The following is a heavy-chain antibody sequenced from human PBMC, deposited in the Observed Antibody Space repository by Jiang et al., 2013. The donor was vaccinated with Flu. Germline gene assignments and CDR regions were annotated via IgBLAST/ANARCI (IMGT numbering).Heavy chain of an antibody. Sequence: GPGLVKPSETLSLTCTVSGDSITPYYWSWIRQSPGKGLECIGYIDYRGGTSYNPSLKSRVTMSLDNSRNQVSLKLTSVTAADSAIYYCARGTYNYGDFLFDFWGQGTRLTVSS. CDR1: GDSITPYY. D-gene: IGHD4-17*01. V-gene: IGHV4-59*01. CDR3: ARGTYNYGDFLFDF. J-gene: IGHJ4*02. CDR2: IDYRGGT.